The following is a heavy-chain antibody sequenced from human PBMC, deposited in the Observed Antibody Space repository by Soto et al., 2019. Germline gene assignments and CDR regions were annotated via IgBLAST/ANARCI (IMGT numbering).Heavy chain of an antibody. CDR1: GGSISSYY. J-gene: IGHJ6*02. V-gene: IGHV4-4*07. CDR3: ARVPIYTPSYYYYGMDV. Sequence: PSDTLSLTRTVSGGSISSYYWSWIRQPAGKGLEWIGRIYTSGSTNYNPSLKSRVTMSVDTSKNQFSLKLSSVTAADTAVYYCARVPIYTPSYYYYGMDVWGQGTTVTVSS. CDR2: IYTSGST. D-gene: IGHD4-4*01.